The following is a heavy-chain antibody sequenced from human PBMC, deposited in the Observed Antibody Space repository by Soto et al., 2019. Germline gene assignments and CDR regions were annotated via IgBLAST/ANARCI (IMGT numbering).Heavy chain of an antibody. CDR3: ARLWFGELLYPGWFDP. V-gene: IGHV4-39*01. D-gene: IGHD3-10*01. Sequence: SETLSLTCTVSGGSISSSSYYWGWIRQPPGKGLEWIGIFYYSGSTYYNPSLKSRVTISVDTSKNQFSLKLSFVTAADTVFYYCARLWFGELLYPGWFDPWGQGTLVTVSS. CDR1: GGSISSSSYY. CDR2: FYYSGST. J-gene: IGHJ5*02.